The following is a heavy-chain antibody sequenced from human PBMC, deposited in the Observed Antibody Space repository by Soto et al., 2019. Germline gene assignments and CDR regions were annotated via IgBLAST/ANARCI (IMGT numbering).Heavy chain of an antibody. Sequence: PGESLKISCKGSGYSFTSYWIGWVRQMPGKGLEWMGIIYPDDSDTRYSPSFQGQVTISADKSISTAYLQWSSLKASDTAMYYCARDAYDYGGNDYPQGLDYWGQGTLVTVSS. CDR2: IYPDDSDT. D-gene: IGHD4-17*01. V-gene: IGHV5-51*01. J-gene: IGHJ4*02. CDR3: ARDAYDYGGNDYPQGLDY. CDR1: GYSFTSYW.